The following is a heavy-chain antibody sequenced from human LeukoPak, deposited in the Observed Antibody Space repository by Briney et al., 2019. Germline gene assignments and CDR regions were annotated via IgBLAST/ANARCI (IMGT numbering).Heavy chain of an antibody. CDR2: ISPNSGGT. CDR3: ARERSPEDYMDV. CDR1: GYTLSGYQ. V-gene: IGHV1-2*02. Sequence: ASVKVSCKASGYTLSGYQLHWVRQAPGQGLEWTGWISPNSGGTHYAQKFQGRVTMTRDTSINTVYMELRRLRSDDTAVYYCARERSPEDYMDVWGKGTTVTVSS. J-gene: IGHJ6*03.